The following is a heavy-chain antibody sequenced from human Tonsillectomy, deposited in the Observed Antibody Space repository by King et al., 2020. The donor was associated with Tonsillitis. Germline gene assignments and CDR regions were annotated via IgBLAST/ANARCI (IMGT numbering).Heavy chain of an antibody. J-gene: IGHJ4*02. CDR3: ATAALVSSSYRPDY. V-gene: IGHV1-8*02. D-gene: IGHD2-2*01. CDR2: MNPNSGNT. CDR1: GYTFTSYG. Sequence: VQLVQSGAEVKKPGASVKVSCKASGYTFTSYGINWVRQATGQGLEWMGWMNPNSGNTGYAQKFQGRVTMTRNTSISTAYRELSSLRSEDTAVYYCATAALVSSSYRPDYWGQGTLVTVSS.